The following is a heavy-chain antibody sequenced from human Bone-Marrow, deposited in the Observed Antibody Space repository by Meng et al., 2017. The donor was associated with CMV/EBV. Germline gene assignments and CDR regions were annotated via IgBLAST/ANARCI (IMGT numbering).Heavy chain of an antibody. V-gene: IGHV3-64*02. CDR1: GFTFSSYA. Sequence: GESLKISCAASGFTFSSYAMHWVRQAPGKGLEYVSAISSNGGSTYYADSVKGRFTISRDNSKNTLYLQMGSLRAEAMAVYYCTRGVGATFGPIDCWGQGTLVTVSS. CDR2: ISSNGGST. CDR3: TRGVGATFGPIDC. D-gene: IGHD1-26*01. J-gene: IGHJ4*02.